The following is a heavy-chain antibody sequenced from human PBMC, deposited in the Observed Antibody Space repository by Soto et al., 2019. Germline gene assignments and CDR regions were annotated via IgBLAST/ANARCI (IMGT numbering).Heavy chain of an antibody. J-gene: IGHJ6*03. CDR3: ARGGRTAMVSVYYYYMDV. V-gene: IGHV4-34*01. D-gene: IGHD5-18*01. CDR1: GGSFSGYY. Sequence: SETLSLTCAVYGGSFSGYYWSWIRQPPGKGLEWIGEINHSGSTNYNPSLKSRVTISVDTSKNQFSLKLSSVTAADTAVYYCARGGRTAMVSVYYYYMDVWGKGNTVTVSS. CDR2: INHSGST.